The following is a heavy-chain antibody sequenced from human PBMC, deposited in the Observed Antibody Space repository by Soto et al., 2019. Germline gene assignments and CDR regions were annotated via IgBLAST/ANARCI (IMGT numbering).Heavy chain of an antibody. J-gene: IGHJ4*02. CDR2: IWYDGSNK. CDR3: AREDNYDFWSGYYAVGPFDY. D-gene: IGHD3-3*01. Sequence: GGSLRLSCAASGFTFSSYGMHWVRQAPGKGLEWVAVIWYDGSNKYYADSVKGRFTISRDNSKNTLYLQMNSPRAEDTAVYYCAREDNYDFWSGYYAVGPFDYWGQGTLVTVSS. V-gene: IGHV3-33*01. CDR1: GFTFSSYG.